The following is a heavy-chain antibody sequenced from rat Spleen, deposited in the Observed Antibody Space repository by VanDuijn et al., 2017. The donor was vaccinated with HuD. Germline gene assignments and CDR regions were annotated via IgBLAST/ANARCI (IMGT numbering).Heavy chain of an antibody. CDR3: TTGLQ. CDR1: GFTFSSFP. J-gene: IGHJ2*01. V-gene: IGHV5-27*01. Sequence: EVQLVESGGGLAQPGRSLKLSCAASGFTFSSFPMAWVRQAPTKGLEWVAYISSGGDSTYYRDSVKGRFTIYRDNAKSTLYLQMDSLRSEDTATYYCTTGLQWGQGVMVTVSS. CDR2: ISSGGDST. D-gene: IGHD1-1*01.